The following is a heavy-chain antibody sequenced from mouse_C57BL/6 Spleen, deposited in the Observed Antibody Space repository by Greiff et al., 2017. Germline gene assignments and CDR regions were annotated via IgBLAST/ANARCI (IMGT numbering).Heavy chain of an antibody. CDR1: GFNIKDDY. V-gene: IGHV14-4*01. CDR3: TRTGTGFAY. D-gene: IGHD4-1*01. Sequence: VQLKQSGAELVRPGASVKLSCTASGFNIKDDYMHWVKQRPEQGLEWIGWIDPENGDTEYASKVQGKATITADTSSNTAYLQLSSLTSEDTAVYYCTRTGTGFAYWGQGTLVTVSA. CDR2: IDPENGDT. J-gene: IGHJ3*01.